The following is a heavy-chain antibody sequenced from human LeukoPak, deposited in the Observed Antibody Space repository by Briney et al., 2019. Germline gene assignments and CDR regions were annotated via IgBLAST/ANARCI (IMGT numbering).Heavy chain of an antibody. CDR1: GFNFRDYW. CDR3: AREWLNSGSLTEY. Sequence: GGSLRLSCAAPGFNFRDYWMHWVRQAPGKGLVWVSRIDNDGRKITYADSVKGRFTISRDNAKNTLYLQLNSLRADDTAVYYCAREWLNSGSLTEYWGQGALVTVSS. D-gene: IGHD1-26*01. V-gene: IGHV3-74*01. CDR2: IDNDGRKI. J-gene: IGHJ4*02.